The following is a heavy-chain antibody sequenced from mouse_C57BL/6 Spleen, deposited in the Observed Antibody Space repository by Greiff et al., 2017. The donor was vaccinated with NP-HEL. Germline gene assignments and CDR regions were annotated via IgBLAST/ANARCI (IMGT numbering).Heavy chain of an antibody. CDR1: GYAFSSSW. J-gene: IGHJ2*01. V-gene: IGHV1-82*01. Sequence: VQLQHSGPELVKPGASVKISCKASGYAFSSSWMNWVKQRPGKGLEWIGRIYPGDGDTNYNGKFKGKATLTADKSSSTAYMQLSSLTSEDSAVYFCARSGYEGFDYWGQGTTLTVSS. CDR3: ARSGYEGFDY. CDR2: IYPGDGDT. D-gene: IGHD2-2*01.